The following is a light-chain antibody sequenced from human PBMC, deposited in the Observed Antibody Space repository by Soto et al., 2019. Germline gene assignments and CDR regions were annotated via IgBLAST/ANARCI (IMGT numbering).Light chain of an antibody. CDR1: SSDVGGYNY. J-gene: IGLJ1*01. CDR3: CSLTTSHTYV. Sequence: QSALTQPASVSGSPGQSITISCTGTSSDVGGYNYVSWYQQHPDKAPKLLIYGVTNRPSGVSNRYSGSKSGNSASLTISGLQADDEADYYCCSLTTSHTYVFGSGTKLTVL. CDR2: GVT. V-gene: IGLV2-14*01.